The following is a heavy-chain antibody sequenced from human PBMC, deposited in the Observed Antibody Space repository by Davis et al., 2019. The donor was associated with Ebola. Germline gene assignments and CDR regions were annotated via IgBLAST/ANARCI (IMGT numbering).Heavy chain of an antibody. J-gene: IGHJ4*02. CDR2: IKHDGSEK. Sequence: GESLKISCAASGFTFSSYWMGWVRQAPGKGLEWVANIKHDGSEKYYVDSVKGRLTISRDNAKNSLYLQMNSLRAEDTAVHYCARDQIGYLDYWGQGTLVTVSS. CDR1: GFTFSSYW. D-gene: IGHD2-15*01. V-gene: IGHV3-7*01. CDR3: ARDQIGYLDY.